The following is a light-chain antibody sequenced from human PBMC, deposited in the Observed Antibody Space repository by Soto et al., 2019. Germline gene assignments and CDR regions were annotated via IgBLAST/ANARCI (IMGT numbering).Light chain of an antibody. V-gene: IGLV2-14*01. CDR2: EVS. CDR3: SSYTTTNTYV. Sequence: SALTQPAYVSGSPGQSITISCPGTSSDVGGYNYVSWYQQHPGKAPKLMIYEVSNRPSGVSNRFSGSKSGNTASLTISGLQAEDEADYYCSSYTTTNTYVFGTGTKVTVL. J-gene: IGLJ1*01. CDR1: SSDVGGYNY.